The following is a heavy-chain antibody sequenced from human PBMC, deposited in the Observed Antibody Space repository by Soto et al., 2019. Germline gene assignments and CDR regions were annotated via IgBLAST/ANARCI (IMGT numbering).Heavy chain of an antibody. Sequence: QVQLVESGGGVVQPGRSLRLSCAASGFTFSSYAMHWVRQAPGKGLAWVAVISYDGSNKYYADSVKGRFTISRDNSKNTLYLQMNSLRAEDTAVYYCARDPTTVTTGLTFDYWGQGTLVTVSS. CDR1: GFTFSSYA. CDR3: ARDPTTVTTGLTFDY. J-gene: IGHJ4*02. CDR2: ISYDGSNK. V-gene: IGHV3-30-3*01. D-gene: IGHD4-4*01.